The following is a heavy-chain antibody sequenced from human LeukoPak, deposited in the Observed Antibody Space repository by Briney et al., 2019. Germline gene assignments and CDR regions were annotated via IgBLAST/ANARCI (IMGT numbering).Heavy chain of an antibody. J-gene: IGHJ5*02. V-gene: IGHV4-39*02. Sequence: SETLSLTCTVSGGSISSSSYYWGWIRQPPGKGLEWIGSIYYSGSTYYNPSLKSRVTISVDTSKNQFSLKLSSVTAADTAVYYCAREQRSGQNNWFDPWGQGTLVTVSS. CDR1: GGSISSSSYY. D-gene: IGHD3-10*01. CDR2: IYYSGST. CDR3: AREQRSGQNNWFDP.